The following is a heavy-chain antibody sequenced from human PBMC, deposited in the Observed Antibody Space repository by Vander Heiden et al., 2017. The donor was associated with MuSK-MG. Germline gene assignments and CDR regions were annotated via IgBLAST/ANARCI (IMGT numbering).Heavy chain of an antibody. CDR1: GGSFSGYY. Sequence: QVQLQQWGAGLLKPSATLSLTCAVYGGSFSGYYWSWIRQPPGKGLEWIGEINHSGSTNYNPSLKSRVTISVDTSKNQFSLKLSSVTAADTAVYYCARGGGYYYYYYMDVWGKGTTVTVSS. V-gene: IGHV4-34*01. J-gene: IGHJ6*03. CDR3: ARGGGYYYYYYMDV. D-gene: IGHD3-16*01. CDR2: INHSGST.